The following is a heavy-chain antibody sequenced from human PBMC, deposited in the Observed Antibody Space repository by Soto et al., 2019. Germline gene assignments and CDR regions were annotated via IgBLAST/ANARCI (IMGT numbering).Heavy chain of an antibody. CDR3: ARGGPVVVVTAALDY. D-gene: IGHD2-21*02. V-gene: IGHV1-46*01. CDR1: GDTFTDYY. Sequence: QVQLVQSGAEVKKPGASVKVSCKASGDTFTDYYIHWVRQAPGQGLEWMGTVNPSGGHTTYAQHFLGRMTMTRDTSTRTLDMELTSLTAEDTAVYYCARGGPVVVVTAALDYWGQGTLVTVSS. J-gene: IGHJ4*02. CDR2: VNPSGGHT.